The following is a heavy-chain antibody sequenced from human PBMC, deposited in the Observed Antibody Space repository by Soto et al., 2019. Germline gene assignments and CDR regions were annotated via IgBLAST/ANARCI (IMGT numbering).Heavy chain of an antibody. Sequence: PGESLKISCKGSGYSFTSYWISWVRQMPGKGLEWMGRIDPSDSYTNYSPSFQGHVTISADKSISTAYLQWSSLKASDTAMYYCARVGQYNWNYEAYYGMDVWGQGTTVTVSS. CDR3: ARVGQYNWNYEAYYGMDV. J-gene: IGHJ6*02. CDR1: GYSFTSYW. V-gene: IGHV5-10-1*01. CDR2: IDPSDSYT. D-gene: IGHD1-7*01.